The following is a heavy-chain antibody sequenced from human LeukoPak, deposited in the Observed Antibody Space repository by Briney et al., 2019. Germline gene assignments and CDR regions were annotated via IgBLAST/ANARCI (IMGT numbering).Heavy chain of an antibody. CDR2: IYSGGST. Sequence: PGGSLRLSCAASGFTVSSNYMSWVRQAPGKGLEWVSVIYSGGSTYYADSVKGRFTISRDNSKNTLYLQMNSPRAEDTAVYYCARDLAARSLDYWGQGTLVTVSS. V-gene: IGHV3-66*01. J-gene: IGHJ4*02. CDR3: ARDLAARSLDY. D-gene: IGHD6-6*01. CDR1: GFTVSSNY.